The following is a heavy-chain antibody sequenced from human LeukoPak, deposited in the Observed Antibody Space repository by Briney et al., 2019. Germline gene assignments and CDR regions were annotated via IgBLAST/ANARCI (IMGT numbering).Heavy chain of an antibody. J-gene: IGHJ6*02. Sequence: ASVKVSCKASGYTFTSYAMHWVRQAPGQRLEWMGWINAGNGNTKYSQKFQGRVTITRDTSASTAYMELSSLRSEDTAVYYCARGNRVYGDYDVGHRGYYYYGMDVWGQGTTVTVSS. D-gene: IGHD4-17*01. CDR2: INAGNGNT. CDR3: ARGNRVYGDYDVGHRGYYYYGMDV. V-gene: IGHV1-3*01. CDR1: GYTFTSYA.